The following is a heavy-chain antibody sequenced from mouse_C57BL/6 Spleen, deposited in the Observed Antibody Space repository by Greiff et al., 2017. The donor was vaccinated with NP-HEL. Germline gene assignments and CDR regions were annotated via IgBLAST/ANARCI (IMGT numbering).Heavy chain of an antibody. CDR1: GYSITSGYY. V-gene: IGHV3-6*01. CDR3: ARDGYDAWFAY. J-gene: IGHJ3*01. Sequence: DVQLQESGPGLVKPSQSLSLTCSVTGYSITSGYYWNWIRQFPGNKLEWMGYISYDGSNNYNPSLKNRISITRDTSKNQLFLKLNSVTTEDTATYYCARDGYDAWFAYWGQGTLVTVSA. CDR2: ISYDGSN. D-gene: IGHD2-2*01.